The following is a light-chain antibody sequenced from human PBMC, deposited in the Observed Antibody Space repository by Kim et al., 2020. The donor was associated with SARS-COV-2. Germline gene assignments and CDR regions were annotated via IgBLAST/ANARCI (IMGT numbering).Light chain of an antibody. Sequence: QSALTQPRSVSGSPGQSVTISCTGTSSDVGGFNYVSWYQHYPGKAPKVIIYDVNKRPSGVPDRFSGSKSGNTASLTISGLQAEDEAEYYCCSYAGSQTYVFGTGTQLTVL. CDR1: SSDVGGFNY. CDR2: DVN. J-gene: IGLJ1*01. CDR3: CSYAGSQTYV. V-gene: IGLV2-11*01.